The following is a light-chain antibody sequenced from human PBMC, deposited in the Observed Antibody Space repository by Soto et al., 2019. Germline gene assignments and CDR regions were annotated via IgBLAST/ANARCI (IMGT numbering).Light chain of an antibody. CDR2: DVS. Sequence: QSVLTQPASVSGSPGQSITISCTGTSSDVGGYNYVSWYQQHPGKAPKLMIYDVSNRPSGVSNRFSGSKSGNTASLTISGFKAEDEAHYYCSSYTSSSTLLVFGGGTKLTVL. J-gene: IGLJ2*01. V-gene: IGLV2-14*01. CDR1: SSDVGGYNY. CDR3: SSYTSSSTLLV.